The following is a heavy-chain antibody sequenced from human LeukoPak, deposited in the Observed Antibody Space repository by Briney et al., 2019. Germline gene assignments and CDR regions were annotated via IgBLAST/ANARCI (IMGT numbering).Heavy chain of an antibody. V-gene: IGHV3-21*01. CDR2: ISSSSSYI. CDR3: AKTYGPTSLYFDY. J-gene: IGHJ4*02. D-gene: IGHD4-17*01. Sequence: KSGGSLRLSCAASGFTFSSYSMNWVRQAPGKGLEWVSSISSSSSYIYYADSVKGRFTISRDNAKNSLYLQMNSLRAEDTAVYYCAKTYGPTSLYFDYWGQGTLVTVSS. CDR1: GFTFSSYS.